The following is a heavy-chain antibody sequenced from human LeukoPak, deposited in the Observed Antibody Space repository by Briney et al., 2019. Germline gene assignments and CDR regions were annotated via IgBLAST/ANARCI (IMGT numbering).Heavy chain of an antibody. J-gene: IGHJ6*03. V-gene: IGHV1-18*01. CDR2: ISAYNGNT. Sequence: ASVKVSCKASGYTFTSYGISWVRQAPGQGLEWMGWISAYNGNTNYAQELQGRVTMTTDTSTSTAYMELRSLRSDDTAVYYCARGPKITGSTNRYYYYYMDVWGKGTTVTVSS. CDR1: GYTFTSYG. CDR3: ARGPKITGSTNRYYYYYMDV. D-gene: IGHD1-20*01.